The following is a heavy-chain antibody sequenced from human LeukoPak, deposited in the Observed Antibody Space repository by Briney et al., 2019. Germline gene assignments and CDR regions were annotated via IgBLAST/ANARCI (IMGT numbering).Heavy chain of an antibody. CDR3: ARVRGYVFYYFDY. D-gene: IGHD3-10*01. CDR2: INHSGST. J-gene: IGHJ4*02. Sequence: SETLSLTCAVYGGSFSGYYWSWIRQPPGKGLEWIGEINHSGSTNYNPSLKSRVTISVDTSKNQFSLKLSSVTAADTAVYYCARVRGYVFYYFDYWGQGTLVTVSS. V-gene: IGHV4-34*01. CDR1: GGSFSGYY.